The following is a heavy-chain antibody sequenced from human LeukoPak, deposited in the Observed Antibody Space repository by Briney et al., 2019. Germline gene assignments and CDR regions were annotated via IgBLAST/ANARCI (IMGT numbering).Heavy chain of an antibody. J-gene: IGHJ4*02. V-gene: IGHV1-18*01. CDR3: ARGDTQTAISPEFDY. CDR1: GYTLSSLC. D-gene: IGHD2-21*02. Sequence: APVKGFRKASGYTLSSLCISWGGQGPGQRAEVMGWISAYNGNTNYAQKLQGRVTMTTDTSTSTAYMELRSLRSDDTAVYYCARGDTQTAISPEFDYWGQGTLVTVSS. CDR2: ISAYNGNT.